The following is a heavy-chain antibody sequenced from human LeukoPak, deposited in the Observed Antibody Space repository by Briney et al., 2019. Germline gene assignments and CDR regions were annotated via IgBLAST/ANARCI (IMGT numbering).Heavy chain of an antibody. V-gene: IGHV4-34*01. CDR1: GGSFNPYS. CDR2: INDSGST. CDR3: ARDSGEVPDY. J-gene: IGHJ4*02. Sequence: SETLSLTCAVYGGSFNPYSWSWIRQPPGKGLEWIGEINDSGSTNYNPSLKSRVTILRDTSKNQFSLNLRSVTAADTAMYYCARDSGEVPDYWGQGTLVTVSS. D-gene: IGHD3-10*01.